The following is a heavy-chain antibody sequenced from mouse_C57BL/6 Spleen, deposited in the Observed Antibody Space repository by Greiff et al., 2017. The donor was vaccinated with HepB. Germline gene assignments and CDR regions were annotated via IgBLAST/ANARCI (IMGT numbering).Heavy chain of an antibody. J-gene: IGHJ1*03. CDR2: IYPGDGDT. CDR1: GYAFSSYW. Sequence: QVRLKESGAELVKPGASVKISCKASGYAFSSYWMNWVKQRPGKGLEWIGQIYPGDGDTNYNGKFKGKATLTADKSSSTAYMQLSSLTSEDSAVYFCASQLTGRYFDVWGTGTTVTVSS. V-gene: IGHV1-80*01. CDR3: ASQLTGRYFDV. D-gene: IGHD4-1*01.